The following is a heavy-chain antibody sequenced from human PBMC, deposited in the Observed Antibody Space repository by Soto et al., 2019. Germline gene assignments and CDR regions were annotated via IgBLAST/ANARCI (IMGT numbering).Heavy chain of an antibody. V-gene: IGHV4-30-2*01. D-gene: IGHD5-12*01. J-gene: IGHJ4*02. CDR3: AAGGGLPRYY. Sequence: QLQLQESGSGLVKPSQTLSLTCAVSGGSISSGGYSWSWIRQPPGKGLEWIGYIYHSGSTYYNRALKGRVTISVDRSKNQFSLKLSSVTAADTAVYYCAAGGGLPRYYWGQGTLVTVSS. CDR2: IYHSGST. CDR1: GGSISSGGYS.